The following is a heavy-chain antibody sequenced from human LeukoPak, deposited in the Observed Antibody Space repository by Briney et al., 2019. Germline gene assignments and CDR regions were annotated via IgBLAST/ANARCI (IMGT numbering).Heavy chain of an antibody. V-gene: IGHV4-34*01. Sequence: SETLSLTCAVYGGSFSGYYWSWIRQPPGKGLEWIGEINHSGSTNYNPSLKSRITISVDTSKNQFSLKLSSVTAADTAVYYCARGPRVRYCSGGSCYLKDVWGKGTTVTVSS. D-gene: IGHD2-15*01. CDR2: INHSGST. CDR3: ARGPRVRYCSGGSCYLKDV. J-gene: IGHJ6*04. CDR1: GGSFSGYY.